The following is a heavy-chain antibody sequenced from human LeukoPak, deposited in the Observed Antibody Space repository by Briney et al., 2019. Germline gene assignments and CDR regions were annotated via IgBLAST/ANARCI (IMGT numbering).Heavy chain of an antibody. V-gene: IGHV3-15*01. D-gene: IGHD3-22*01. J-gene: IGHJ4*02. CDR1: GLTFGNAW. Sequence: GGSRTLSCAASGLTFGNAWMSWVRQAPGKGLEWVARILSETSGGARDYAAPVRGRFTISRDASRSTLYLPTNSLKTEDTAQYYCTTYRYSYGSTGYSYFDFWGQGTLVTVSS. CDR3: TTYRYSYGSTGYSYFDF. CDR2: ILSETSGGAR.